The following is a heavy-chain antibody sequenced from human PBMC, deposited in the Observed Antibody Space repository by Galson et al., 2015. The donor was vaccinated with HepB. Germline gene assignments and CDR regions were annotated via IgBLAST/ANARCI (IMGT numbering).Heavy chain of an antibody. CDR3: ARDRAVAGTWDAFDI. D-gene: IGHD6-19*01. Sequence: SLRLSCAASGFTFSSYWMSWVRQAPGKGLEWVANIKQDGSEKYYVDSVKGRFTISRDNAKNSLYLQMNSLRAEDTAVYYCARDRAVAGTWDAFDIWGQGTMVTVSS. J-gene: IGHJ3*02. CDR2: IKQDGSEK. V-gene: IGHV3-7*03. CDR1: GFTFSSYW.